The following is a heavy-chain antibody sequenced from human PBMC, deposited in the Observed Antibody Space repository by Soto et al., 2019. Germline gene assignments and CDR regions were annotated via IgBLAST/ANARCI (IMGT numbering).Heavy chain of an antibody. V-gene: IGHV3-33*01. CDR1: GFTFSSYG. CDR2: IWYDGSNK. CDR3: ARVPLSIAALDY. D-gene: IGHD6-6*01. J-gene: IGHJ4*02. Sequence: GSLRLSCAASGFTFSSYGMHWVRQAPGKGLEWVAVIWYDGSNKYYADSVKGRFTISRDNSKNTLYLQMNSLRAEDTAVYYCARVPLSIAALDYWGQGTLVTVSS.